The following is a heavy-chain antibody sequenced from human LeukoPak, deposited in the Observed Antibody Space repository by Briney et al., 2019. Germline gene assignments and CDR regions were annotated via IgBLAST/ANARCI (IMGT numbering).Heavy chain of an antibody. Sequence: GGSLRLSCAASGFTFSSYAMHWVRQALGKGLEWVAVISYDESDKYYADSVKGRFTISRDNSKNTLYLQMNSLRAEDTALYYCVKHSAPVLAAARFDYWGQGNLVTVSS. D-gene: IGHD2-2*01. J-gene: IGHJ4*02. CDR1: GFTFSSYA. CDR2: ISYDESDK. V-gene: IGHV3-30*04. CDR3: VKHSAPVLAAARFDY.